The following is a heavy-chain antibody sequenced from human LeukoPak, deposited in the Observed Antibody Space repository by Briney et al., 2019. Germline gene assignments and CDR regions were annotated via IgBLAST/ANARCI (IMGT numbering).Heavy chain of an antibody. CDR3: ATGTSGSYYVGIVRPIDY. CDR1: GYTLTELP. D-gene: IGHD1-26*01. Sequence: ASVKVSCKVSGYTLTELPIHWVRQAPAKGLELMGGFDPDDGETVYAQMFQGRVTMTEDTSSDTASMELSSLRSEDTAVYYCATGTSGSYYVGIVRPIDYWGQGTLVTVSS. V-gene: IGHV1-24*01. J-gene: IGHJ4*02. CDR2: FDPDDGET.